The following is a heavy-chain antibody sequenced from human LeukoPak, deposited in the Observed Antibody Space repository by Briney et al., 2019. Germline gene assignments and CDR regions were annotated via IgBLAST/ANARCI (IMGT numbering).Heavy chain of an antibody. Sequence: SETLSLTCTVSGASISSYYWSWVRQPPGKGLEWIGFSAHSGSTSYNPSLKSRVTISVDRSMNHFSLMLTSVTAADTAAYYCARYYADSNGYYYDFDYWGQGTLVTVSS. J-gene: IGHJ4*02. CDR1: GASISSYY. CDR3: ARYYADSNGYYYDFDY. D-gene: IGHD3-22*01. V-gene: IGHV4-59*01. CDR2: SAHSGST.